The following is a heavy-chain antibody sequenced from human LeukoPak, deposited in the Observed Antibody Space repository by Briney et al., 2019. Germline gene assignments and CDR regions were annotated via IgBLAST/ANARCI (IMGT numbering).Heavy chain of an antibody. J-gene: IGHJ4*02. CDR1: GFTFNNYG. Sequence: GGSLSLSCAVSGFTFNNYGMNCVRRAPGEGEEWVSYISASRSNINYAVSVKGRFTISRDNAKNSLYLQMNSLRAEDTAVYYCARGGAARPDYWGQGTLVTVSS. CDR3: ARGGAARPDY. D-gene: IGHD6-6*01. V-gene: IGHV3-48*01. CDR2: ISASRSNI.